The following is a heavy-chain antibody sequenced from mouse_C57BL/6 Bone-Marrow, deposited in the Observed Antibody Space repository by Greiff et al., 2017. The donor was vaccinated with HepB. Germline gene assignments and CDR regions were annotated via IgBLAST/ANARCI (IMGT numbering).Heavy chain of an antibody. CDR2: ISSGGSYT. CDR3: ARQSYYYYYYAMDF. D-gene: IGHD1-1*01. V-gene: IGHV5-6*01. CDR1: GFTFSSYG. J-gene: IGHJ4*01. Sequence: EVQLVQSGGDLVKPGASLKLSCAASGFTFSSYGMSWVRQTPDKRLEWVATISSGGSYTYYPDSVKGRFTITRDNAKNTLYLQLSSLMSEDTAMYYCARQSYYYYYYAMDFWGRGTSVTVSA.